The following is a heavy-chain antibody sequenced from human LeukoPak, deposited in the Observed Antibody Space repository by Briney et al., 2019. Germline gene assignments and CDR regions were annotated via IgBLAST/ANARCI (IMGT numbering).Heavy chain of an antibody. Sequence: GASVKVSCKASGYTFTSYGISWVRQAPGQGLEWMGWISAYNGNTNYAQKLQGRVTMTTDTSTSTAYMELRSLRSDDTAVYYCARDSDVLLWFGELLTFDYWGQGTLVTVSS. CDR3: ARDSDVLLWFGELLTFDY. V-gene: IGHV1-18*04. J-gene: IGHJ4*02. CDR1: GYTFTSYG. CDR2: ISAYNGNT. D-gene: IGHD3-10*01.